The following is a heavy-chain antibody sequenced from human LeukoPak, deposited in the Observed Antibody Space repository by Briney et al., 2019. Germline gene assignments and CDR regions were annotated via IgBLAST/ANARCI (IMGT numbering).Heavy chain of an antibody. D-gene: IGHD3-10*01. J-gene: IGHJ3*02. Sequence: GGSLRLSCTASGFTFSTYAMNWVRQAPGKGLEWVSFISDGPTTTVYYADSVKGRFTISRDNAKNSLYLLMNTLRDEDTAVYYCARGRDHAFDIWGQGTMVTVSS. CDR1: GFTFSTYA. CDR3: ARGRDHAFDI. CDR2: ISDGPTTTV. V-gene: IGHV3-48*02.